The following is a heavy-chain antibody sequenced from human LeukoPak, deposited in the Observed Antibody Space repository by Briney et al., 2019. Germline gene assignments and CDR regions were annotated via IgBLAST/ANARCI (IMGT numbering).Heavy chain of an antibody. V-gene: IGHV5-51*01. D-gene: IGHD6-13*01. Sequence: GESLKISCKGSGYSFTNYWIGWVRQMPGKGLEWMGIIYPGDSDTRYSPSFQGQVTISADKSISTAYLQWSSLKASDTAMYYCAKSSSSWSYYFDYWGQGTLVTVSS. J-gene: IGHJ4*02. CDR2: IYPGDSDT. CDR3: AKSSSSWSYYFDY. CDR1: GYSFTNYW.